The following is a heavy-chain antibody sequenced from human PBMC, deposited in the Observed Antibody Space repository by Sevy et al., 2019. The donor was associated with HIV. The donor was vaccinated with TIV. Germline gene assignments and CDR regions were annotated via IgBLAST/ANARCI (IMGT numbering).Heavy chain of an antibody. CDR2: ISSSSSYI. CDR1: GFTFSSYS. V-gene: IGHV3-21*01. J-gene: IGHJ5*02. CDR3: ARDKYCSSGSCQRWFGP. Sequence: GGSLRLSCAASGFTFSSYSMNWVRQAPGKGLEWVSSISSSSSYIYYADSVKGRFTISRDNTKNSLYLQMNSLRAEDTAVYYCARDKYCSSGSCQRWFGPWGQGTLVTVSS. D-gene: IGHD2-15*01.